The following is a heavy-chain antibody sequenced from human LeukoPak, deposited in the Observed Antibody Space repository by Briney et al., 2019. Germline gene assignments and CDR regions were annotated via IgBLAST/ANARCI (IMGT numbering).Heavy chain of an antibody. J-gene: IGHJ6*03. CDR2: FDPEDGET. Sequence: ASVKVSCKVSGYTLTELSMHWVRQAPGKGLEWMGGFDPEDGETIYAQKFQGRVTMTEDTSTDTAYMELSSLRSEDTAVYYCARMYSSGWPYYYYYYMDVWGKGTTVTVSS. V-gene: IGHV1-24*01. D-gene: IGHD6-19*01. CDR3: ARMYSSGWPYYYYYYMDV. CDR1: GYTLTELS.